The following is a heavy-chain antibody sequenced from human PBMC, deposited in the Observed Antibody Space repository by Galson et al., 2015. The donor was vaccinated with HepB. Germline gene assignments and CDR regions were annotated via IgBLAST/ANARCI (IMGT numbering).Heavy chain of an antibody. CDR2: ISYDGSNK. D-gene: IGHD3-10*01. Sequence: SLRLSCAASGFTFSSYAMHWVRQAPGKGLEWVAVISYDGSNKYYADSVKGRFTISRDNSKNTLYLQMNSLRAEDTAVYYCARDSGRRNGSGNSRKIFQRRQSTPLNYWGQGTLVTVSS. J-gene: IGHJ4*02. V-gene: IGHV3-30*04. CDR1: GFTFSSYA. CDR3: ARDSGRRNGSGNSRKIFQRRQSTPLNY.